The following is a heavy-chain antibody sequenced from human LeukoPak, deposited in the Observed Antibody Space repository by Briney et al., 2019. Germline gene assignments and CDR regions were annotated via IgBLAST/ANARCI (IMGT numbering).Heavy chain of an antibody. J-gene: IGHJ4*02. Sequence: GGSLRLSCAASGFTFSSYAMSWVRQAPGKGLEWVSAISGSGGSTYYADSVKGRFTISRDNSKNALYLQMNSLRAEDTAVYYCAKDGVRFLEWLLPIDYWGRGTLVTVSS. V-gene: IGHV3-23*01. CDR3: AKDGVRFLEWLLPIDY. CDR1: GFTFSSYA. CDR2: ISGSGGST. D-gene: IGHD3-3*01.